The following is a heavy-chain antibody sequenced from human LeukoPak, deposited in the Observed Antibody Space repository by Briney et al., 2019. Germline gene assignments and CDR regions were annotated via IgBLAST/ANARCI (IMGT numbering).Heavy chain of an antibody. CDR1: GFTFSDYY. J-gene: IGHJ4*02. V-gene: IGHV3-11*01. Sequence: GGSLRLSCAASGFTFSDYYMSWIRQAPGKGLEWVSYISSSGSTTYYADSVKGRFTISRDNAKNSLYLQMNSLRAEDTAVYYCARSPYSSSWSLWGQGTLVTVSS. CDR3: ARSPYSSSWSL. CDR2: ISSSGSTT. D-gene: IGHD6-13*01.